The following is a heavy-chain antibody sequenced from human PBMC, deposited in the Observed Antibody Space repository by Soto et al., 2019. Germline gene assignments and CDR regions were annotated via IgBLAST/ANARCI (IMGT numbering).Heavy chain of an antibody. CDR2: MNPNSGNT. D-gene: IGHD1-7*01. V-gene: IGHV1-8*01. Sequence: ASVKVSCKASGYTFTGYDINWVRQATGQGLEWMGWMNPNSGNTGYAQKFQGRVTMTRNTSISTAYMELSSLRSEDTAVYYCARGYNWNYIRAFDIWGQGTMVTVSS. J-gene: IGHJ3*02. CDR1: GYTFTGYD. CDR3: ARGYNWNYIRAFDI.